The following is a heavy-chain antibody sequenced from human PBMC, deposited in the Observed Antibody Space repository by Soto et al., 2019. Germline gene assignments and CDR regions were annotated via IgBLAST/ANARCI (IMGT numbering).Heavy chain of an antibody. D-gene: IGHD3-3*01. CDR1: GGSFSGYY. CDR2: INHSGST. J-gene: IGHJ4*02. V-gene: IGHV4-34*01. CDR3: ARGPPYYDFWSGYYPSRYFDY. Sequence: NPSETLSLTCAVYGGSFSGYYWSWIRQPPGKGLEWIGEINHSGSTNYNPSLKSRVTISVDTSKNQFSLKLSSVTAADTAVYYCARGPPYYDFWSGYYPSRYFDYWGQGTLVTVSS.